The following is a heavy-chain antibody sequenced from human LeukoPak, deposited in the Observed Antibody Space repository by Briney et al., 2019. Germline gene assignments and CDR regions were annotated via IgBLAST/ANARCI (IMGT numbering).Heavy chain of an antibody. D-gene: IGHD4-17*01. CDR2: INYSGST. J-gene: IGHJ3*01. Sequence: NSSETLSLTCTVSGGSMSSYYWSWIRQPPGEGLEWIGYINYSGSTTYNPSLRSRVTMSVDTSKNQFSLKLTSVTAADTAVYHCARGANYGDYGLDAFDVWGQGTMVTVSS. CDR3: ARGANYGDYGLDAFDV. CDR1: GGSMSSYY. V-gene: IGHV4-59*01.